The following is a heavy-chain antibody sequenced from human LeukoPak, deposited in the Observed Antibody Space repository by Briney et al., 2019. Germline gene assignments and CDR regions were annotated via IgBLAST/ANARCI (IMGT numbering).Heavy chain of an antibody. CDR3: ARSPPGHDYSNYLPNHDAFDI. V-gene: IGHV4-34*01. Sequence: SETLSLTCAVYGGSFSGYYWSWIRQPPGKGLEWIGEINHSGSTNYNPSLKSRVTISVDTSKNQFSLKLSSVTAADTAVYYCARSPPGHDYSNYLPNHDAFDIWGQGTMVTVSS. CDR2: INHSGST. J-gene: IGHJ3*02. D-gene: IGHD4-11*01. CDR1: GGSFSGYY.